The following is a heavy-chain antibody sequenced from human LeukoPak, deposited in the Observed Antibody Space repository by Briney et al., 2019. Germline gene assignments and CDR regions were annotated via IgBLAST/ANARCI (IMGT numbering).Heavy chain of an antibody. CDR1: GFTFDDYA. D-gene: IGHD3-16*01. Sequence: GGSLRLSCAASGFTFDDYAMRWVRQAPGKGLEWVSGISWNSGSIGYADSVKGRFTISRDNAKNSLYLQMNSLRAEDTAVYYCASGFGWFDPWGQGTLVTVSS. J-gene: IGHJ5*02. CDR3: ASGFGWFDP. CDR2: ISWNSGSI. V-gene: IGHV3-9*01.